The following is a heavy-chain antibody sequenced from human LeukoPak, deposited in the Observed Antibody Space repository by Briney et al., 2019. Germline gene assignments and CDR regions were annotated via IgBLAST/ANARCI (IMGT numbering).Heavy chain of an antibody. CDR2: ISAYNGNT. CDR1: GYTFTSYG. J-gene: IGHJ4*02. Sequence: GASVKVSCKASGYTFTSYGISWVRQAPGQGLEWMGWISAYNGNTNYAQKLQGRVTMTTDTSTSTAYMELRSLRSDDTAVYYCARALTPGGPYDIPVGFDYWGQGTLVTVSS. D-gene: IGHD3-9*01. CDR3: ARALTPGGPYDIPVGFDY. V-gene: IGHV1-18*01.